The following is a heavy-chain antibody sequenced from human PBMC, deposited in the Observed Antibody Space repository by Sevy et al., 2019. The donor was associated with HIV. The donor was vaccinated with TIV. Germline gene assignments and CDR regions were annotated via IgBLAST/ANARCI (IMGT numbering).Heavy chain of an antibody. J-gene: IGHJ4*02. D-gene: IGHD5-18*01. CDR3: ARAPDTVMEVDY. Sequence: GGFLRLSCAAPGFTFSDYYMNWIRQAPGKGLEWISYISTSTTYTNYADSVKGRFTFSRDNAKNSLYLQMNSLRAEDTAVYYCARAPDTVMEVDYWGQGTLVTVSS. CDR1: GFTFSDYY. V-gene: IGHV3-11*06. CDR2: ISTSTTYT.